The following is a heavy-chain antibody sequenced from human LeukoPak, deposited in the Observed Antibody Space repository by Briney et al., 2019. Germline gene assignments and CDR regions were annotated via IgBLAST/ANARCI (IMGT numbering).Heavy chain of an antibody. V-gene: IGHV1-46*01. D-gene: IGHD1-26*01. Sequence: ASVKVSCKASGYTFPSYYMHWVRQAPAQGLEWMGIINPSGGSTSYAQKFQGRVTMTRDTSTSTVYMELSSLRSEDTAVYYCARRGVGATGSFDYWGQGTLVTVSS. J-gene: IGHJ4*02. CDR2: INPSGGST. CDR1: GYTFPSYY. CDR3: ARRGVGATGSFDY.